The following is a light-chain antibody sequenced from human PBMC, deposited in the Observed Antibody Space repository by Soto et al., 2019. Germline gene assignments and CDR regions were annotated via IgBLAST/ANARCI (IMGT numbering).Light chain of an antibody. Sequence: EIVMTQSPATLSVSPGGRATLSCRASQSVSSNLAWYQQKPGQAPRLLIYGASTRATGIPDRFSGSGSGTDFTLTISRLEPEDFAVYYCQQYGSSGTFGQGTKVDI. CDR2: GAS. J-gene: IGKJ1*01. CDR1: QSVSSN. V-gene: IGKV3-20*01. CDR3: QQYGSSGT.